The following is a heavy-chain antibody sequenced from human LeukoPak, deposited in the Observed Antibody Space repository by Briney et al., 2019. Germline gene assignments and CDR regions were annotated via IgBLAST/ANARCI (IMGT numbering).Heavy chain of an antibody. CDR2: IRSDGGIK. CDR1: GFTFSNFG. CDR3: ARVVSSSWYYFDY. Sequence: GGSLRLSCAASGFTFSNFGMHWVGQAPGKGLEWVAFIRSDGGIKYYADSVKGRFTISRDNSKNTLYLQMNSLRAEDTAVYYCARVVSSSWYYFDYWGQGTLVTVSS. J-gene: IGHJ4*02. D-gene: IGHD6-13*01. V-gene: IGHV3-30*02.